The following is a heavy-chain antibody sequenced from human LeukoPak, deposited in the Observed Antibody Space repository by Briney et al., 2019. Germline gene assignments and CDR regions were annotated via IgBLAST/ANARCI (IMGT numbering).Heavy chain of an antibody. CDR2: IGSSSRTI. CDR3: ARLLGVVVTARYSDY. V-gene: IGHV3-48*01. D-gene: IGHD2-21*02. CDR1: GFTFSSYS. J-gene: IGHJ4*02. Sequence: PGGSLRLSCAASGFTFSSYSMNWVRPAPGEGLEWVSHIGSSSRTIYYADSVKGRFTISRDNAKNPLYLQMDSLRAEDTAVYYCARLLGVVVTARYSDYWGQGTLVTVSS.